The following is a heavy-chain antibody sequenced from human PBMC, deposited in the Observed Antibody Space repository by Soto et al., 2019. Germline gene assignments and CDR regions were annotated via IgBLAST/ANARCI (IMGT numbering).Heavy chain of an antibody. Sequence: GASVKVSCKASGGTFSSYAISWVRQAPGQGLEWMGGIIPIFGTANYAQKFQGRVTITADESTSTAYMELSSLRSEDTAVYYCARDLGIYDSSGFVDYWGQGTLVTVSS. V-gene: IGHV1-69*13. CDR2: IIPIFGTA. CDR3: ARDLGIYDSSGFVDY. D-gene: IGHD3-22*01. CDR1: GGTFSSYA. J-gene: IGHJ4*02.